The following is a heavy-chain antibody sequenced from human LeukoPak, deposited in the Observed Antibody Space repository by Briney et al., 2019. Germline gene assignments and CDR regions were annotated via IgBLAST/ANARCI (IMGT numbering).Heavy chain of an antibody. D-gene: IGHD4-17*01. CDR1: GYTFTSYD. J-gene: IGHJ4*02. CDR3: ARGGLGDYTFDY. V-gene: IGHV1-18*01. Sequence: ASVKVSCKASGYTFTSYDISWVRQAPGQGLEWMGWISAYNGNTNCAQKLQGRVTMTTDTSTSTAYMELRTLRSDDTALYYCARGGLGDYTFDYWGQGTLVTVSS. CDR2: ISAYNGNT.